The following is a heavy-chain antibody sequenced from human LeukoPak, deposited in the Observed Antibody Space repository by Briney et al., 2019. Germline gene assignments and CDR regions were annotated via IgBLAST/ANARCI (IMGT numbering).Heavy chain of an antibody. CDR1: GFTFDDYG. D-gene: IGHD6-19*01. J-gene: IGHJ6*02. V-gene: IGHV3-20*04. CDR2: INWNGGIT. CDR3: ARDLGIAVAGSYYYGMDV. Sequence: GGSLRLSCAASGFTFDDYGMSWVRQAPGKGLEWISGINWNGGITGYADSVKGRFTISRDNAKNSLYLQMNSLRAEDTALYYCARDLGIAVAGSYYYGMDVWGQGTTVTVSS.